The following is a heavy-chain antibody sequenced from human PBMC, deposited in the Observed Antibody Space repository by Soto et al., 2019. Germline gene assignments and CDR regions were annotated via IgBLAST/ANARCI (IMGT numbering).Heavy chain of an antibody. D-gene: IGHD3-10*01. CDR3: VTAVRTRLDN. CDR1: GFIFSNFA. V-gene: IGHV3-23*01. Sequence: PGGSLRLSCAASGFIFSNFAMYWVRRAPGKGLEWVSSIRQSGDRSSYADSAKGWFTISRDNSKNTLYLQMNGLRLDDTAVYYCVTAVRTRLDNWGPGTLVTVSS. CDR2: IRQSGDRS. J-gene: IGHJ4*02.